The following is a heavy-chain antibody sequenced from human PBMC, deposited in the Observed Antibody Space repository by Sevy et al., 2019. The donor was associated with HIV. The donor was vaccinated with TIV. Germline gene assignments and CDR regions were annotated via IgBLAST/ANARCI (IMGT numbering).Heavy chain of an antibody. CDR1: GFTFSSYS. V-gene: IGHV3-21*01. J-gene: IGHJ4*02. CDR2: ISSSSSYI. D-gene: IGHD2-2*02. CDR3: ASFAKSTSCYTCYFDY. Sequence: GGSLRLSCAASGFTFSSYSMNWVRQAPGKGLEWVSSISSSSSYIYYADSVKGRFTISRDNAKNSLYLQMNSLRAEDTAVYYCASFAKSTSCYTCYFDYWGQGTLVIVSS.